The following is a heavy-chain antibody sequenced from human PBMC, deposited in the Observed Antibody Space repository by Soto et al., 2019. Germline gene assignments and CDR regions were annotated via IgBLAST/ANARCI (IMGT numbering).Heavy chain of an antibody. CDR3: AAGKSPYSSARINPLDY. Sequence: QVQLVESWGGVVQPGASLRLSCAASGFPFSSHSMHWVRQTPGKGLEWVAGISSEGYYDHYTDSVRGRFTISRDNAKNSLSLQMNSLRSEDTAVHFCAAGKSPYSSARINPLDYWGQGAPVAVSS. D-gene: IGHD6-25*01. CDR2: ISSEGYYD. CDR1: GFPFSSHS. J-gene: IGHJ4*02. V-gene: IGHV3-30-3*01.